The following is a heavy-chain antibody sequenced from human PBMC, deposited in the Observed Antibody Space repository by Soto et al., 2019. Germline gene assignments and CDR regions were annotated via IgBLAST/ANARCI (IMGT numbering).Heavy chain of an antibody. D-gene: IGHD2-15*01. CDR1: GGSTSSGGYY. V-gene: IGHV4-31*03. J-gene: IGHJ5*02. CDR3: ARDAALKWFDP. CDR2: VYYSGST. Sequence: LSLTCTVSGGSTSSGGYYWSWIRQYPGKGLEWIGFVYYSGSTYYNPSLKSRVIISVDTSKKQFSLKLSSVTAADTAVYYCARDAALKWFDPWGQGTLVTVSS.